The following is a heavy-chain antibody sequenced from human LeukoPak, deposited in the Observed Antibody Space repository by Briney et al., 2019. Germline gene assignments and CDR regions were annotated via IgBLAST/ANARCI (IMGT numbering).Heavy chain of an antibody. V-gene: IGHV1-2*02. J-gene: IGHJ4*02. D-gene: IGHD4-17*01. CDR2: INPNSGVT. CDR1: GHTFTRYY. CDR3: ARLDRSYGDYIFDY. Sequence: GASVKACCKASGHTFTRYYMLAGTQSPGHRLKGRRWINPNSGVTDYAQKFQGRVSMTRDTSISTAYMELSRLRSDDTAVYYCARLDRSYGDYIFDYWGQGPLVTVSS.